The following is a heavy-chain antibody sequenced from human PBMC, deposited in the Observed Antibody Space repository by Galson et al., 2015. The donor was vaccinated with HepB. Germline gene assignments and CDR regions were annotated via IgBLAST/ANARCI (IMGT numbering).Heavy chain of an antibody. D-gene: IGHD5-24*01. J-gene: IGHJ2*01. CDR1: GGTFSSYA. Sequence: SVKVSCKASGGTFSSYAISWVRQAPGQGLEWMGGIIPIFGTANYAQKFQGRVTITADKSTSTAYMELSSLRSEDTAVYYCARDRGLQTHWYFDLWGRGTLVTVSS. CDR3: ARDRGLQTHWYFDL. V-gene: IGHV1-69*06. CDR2: IIPIFGTA.